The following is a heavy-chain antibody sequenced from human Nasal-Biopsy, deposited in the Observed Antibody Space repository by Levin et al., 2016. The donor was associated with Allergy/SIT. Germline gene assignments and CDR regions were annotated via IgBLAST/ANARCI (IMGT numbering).Heavy chain of an antibody. Sequence: SETLSLTCTVSGDSLGFDYWSWIRQSPGKGLEWIGYIYYSGSTKYNPSLKSRVTMSVDTSKNQFSLKLTSVTTADTAVYYCARWLQKRLDAFDIWGQGTMVTVSS. CDR2: IYYSGST. CDR3: ARWLQKRLDAFDI. J-gene: IGHJ3*02. D-gene: IGHD5-24*01. CDR1: GDSLGFDY. V-gene: IGHV4-59*01.